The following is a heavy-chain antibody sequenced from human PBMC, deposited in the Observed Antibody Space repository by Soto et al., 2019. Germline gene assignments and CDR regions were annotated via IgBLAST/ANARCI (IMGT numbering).Heavy chain of an antibody. CDR3: AKRRYCPSTTCFDY. J-gene: IGHJ4*02. V-gene: IGHV3-30-3*02. CDR2: ISYDGSKI. Sequence: GGSLRLSCAASGFTFNTQAMHWVRQAPGKGLEWVAVISYDGSKIYYADSVKGRFTISRDNSKNTLYLQMNSLRAEDTAVYYCAKRRYCPSTTCFDYWGQGTLVTVSS. D-gene: IGHD2-2*01. CDR1: GFTFNTQA.